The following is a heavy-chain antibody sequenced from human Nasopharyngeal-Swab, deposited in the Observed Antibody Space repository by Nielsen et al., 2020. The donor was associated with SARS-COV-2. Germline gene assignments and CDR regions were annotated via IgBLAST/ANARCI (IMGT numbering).Heavy chain of an antibody. CDR3: ARVCPWFGELLLFDY. V-gene: IGHV4-30-4*01. CDR1: GGSISSGDYY. D-gene: IGHD3-10*01. J-gene: IGHJ4*02. Sequence: SETLSLTCTVSGGSISSGDYYWSWIRQPPGKGLEWIGYIYYSGSTYYNPSLKSRVTISVDTSKNQFSLKLSSVTAADTAVYYCARVCPWFGELLLFDYWGQGTLVTVSS. CDR2: IYYSGST.